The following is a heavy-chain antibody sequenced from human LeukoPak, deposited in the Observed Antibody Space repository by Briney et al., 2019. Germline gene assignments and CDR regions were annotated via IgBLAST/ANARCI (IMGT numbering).Heavy chain of an antibody. D-gene: IGHD6-19*01. V-gene: IGHV4-39*01. CDR2: IYYSGST. Sequence: SETLSLTCTVSGGSISSSSYYWGWIRQPPGKGREWIGSIYYSGSTYYNPSLKSRVTISVDTSKNQFSLKLSSVTAADTAVYYCAKQWLVRNYYYYGMDVWGQGTTVTVSS. CDR3: AKQWLVRNYYYYGMDV. J-gene: IGHJ6*02. CDR1: GGSISSSSYY.